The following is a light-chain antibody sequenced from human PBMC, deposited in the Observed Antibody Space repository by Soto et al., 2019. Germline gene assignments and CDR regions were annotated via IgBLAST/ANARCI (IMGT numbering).Light chain of an antibody. V-gene: IGLV2-14*01. CDR1: SSDVGGYNY. J-gene: IGLJ1*01. Sequence: QSALTQPASVSGSPGQSITISCTGTSSDVGGYNYVSWYQQYPGKAPKLMIYEVSNRPSGVSNRFSGSKSGNTASLTISGLQAEDEADYYCSSYTSSGTYVFGTGTKLTVL. CDR2: EVS. CDR3: SSYTSSGTYV.